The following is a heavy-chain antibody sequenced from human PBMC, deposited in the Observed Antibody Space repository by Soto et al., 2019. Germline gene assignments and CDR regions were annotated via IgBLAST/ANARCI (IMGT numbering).Heavy chain of an antibody. CDR3: PRGRGYGDYFYFDY. D-gene: IGHD4-17*01. V-gene: IGHV3-74*01. CDR1: GFTFSSDW. CDR2: IGSDGSPT. J-gene: IGHJ4*02. Sequence: EVQLVESGGGLVQPGGSLRLSCAASGFTFSSDWIHWVRQAPGKGLVWVSRIGSDGSPTRYADSVKGRFTISRDNAKNTLYLQMSSLRPEDTAVYYCPRGRGYGDYFYFDYWGQGTLVTVSS.